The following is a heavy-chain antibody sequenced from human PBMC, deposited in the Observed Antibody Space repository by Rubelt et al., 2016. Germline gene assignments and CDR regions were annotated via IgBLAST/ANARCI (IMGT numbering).Heavy chain of an antibody. V-gene: IGHV4-39*01. Sequence: QLQLQESGPGLVKPSETLSLTCTLSGGSISGSNYRWGWIRQPPGKGLEWIGNVHYDGTTDYTPSLKSRVTISLDTSKSQFSLKLSSWTAADTAVYYCARPSDYGDYIGYWGRGTPVTVSS. J-gene: IGHJ4*02. D-gene: IGHD4-17*01. CDR3: ARPSDYGDYIGY. CDR1: GGSISGSNYR. CDR2: VHYDGTT.